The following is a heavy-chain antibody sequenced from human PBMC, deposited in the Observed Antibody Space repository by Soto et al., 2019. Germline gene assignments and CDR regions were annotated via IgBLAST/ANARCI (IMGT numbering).Heavy chain of an antibody. CDR1: CYRNTRDG. V-gene: IGHV1-18*01. Sequence: ALVNVACKTSCYRNTRDGGSWGRKEKRQGLEWMGWISAYNGNTNYAQKLQGRVTMTTDTSTSTAYMELRSLRSDDTAVYYCARDYYDSSGYYYVGAFDIWGQGAMVTVSS. CDR3: ARDYYDSSGYYYVGAFDI. J-gene: IGHJ3*02. D-gene: IGHD3-22*01. CDR2: ISAYNGNT.